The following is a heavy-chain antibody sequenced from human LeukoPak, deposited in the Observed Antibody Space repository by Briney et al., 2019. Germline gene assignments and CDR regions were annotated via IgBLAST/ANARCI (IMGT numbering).Heavy chain of an antibody. CDR1: GFTFSSYG. CDR2: ISYDGSNK. CDR3: AAVPVQELNWFDP. V-gene: IGHV3-30*03. Sequence: GGSLRLSCAASGFTFSSYGMHWVRQAPGKGLEWVAVISYDGSNKYYADSVKGRFTISRDNSKNTLYLQMNSLRAEDTAVYYCAAVPVQELNWFDPWGQGTLVTVSS. D-gene: IGHD1-1*01. J-gene: IGHJ5*02.